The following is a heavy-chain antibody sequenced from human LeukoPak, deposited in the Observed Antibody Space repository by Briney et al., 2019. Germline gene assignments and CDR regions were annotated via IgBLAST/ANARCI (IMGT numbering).Heavy chain of an antibody. J-gene: IGHJ4*02. CDR1: RFTFSSYA. V-gene: IGHV3-23*01. CDR3: AKDQSYACDY. CDR2: ISGSGGST. D-gene: IGHD3-16*01. Sequence: GGSLRLSYAASRFTFSSYAMSWVRQAPGKGLEWVSGISGSGGSTSYADSVKGRFNISRDNSKNTLYLQMNSLRAEDTAVYYCAKDQSYACDYWGQGTLVTVSS.